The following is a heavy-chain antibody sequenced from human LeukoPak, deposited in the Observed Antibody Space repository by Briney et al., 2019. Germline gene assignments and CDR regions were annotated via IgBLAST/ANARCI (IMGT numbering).Heavy chain of an antibody. CDR3: ARSLGYCTGATCYSFDS. D-gene: IGHD2-8*02. J-gene: IGHJ4*02. V-gene: IGHV4-61*02. Sequence: SETLSLTCTVSGGSISSGSYYWSWIRQPAGKGLEWIGRIYTSGSTNYNPSLKSRVTISVDTSRNHFSLKVNSVTAADTAVYYCARSLGYCTGATCYSFDSWGQGTLVTVSS. CDR1: GGSISSGSYY. CDR2: IYTSGST.